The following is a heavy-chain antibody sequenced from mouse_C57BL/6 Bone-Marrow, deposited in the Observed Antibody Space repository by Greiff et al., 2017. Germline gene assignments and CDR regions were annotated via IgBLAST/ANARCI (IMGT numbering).Heavy chain of an antibody. CDR2: INPNNGGT. J-gene: IGHJ2*01. Sequence: VQLQQSGPELVKPGASVKISCKASGYTFTDYYMNWVKQSHGKSLEWIGDINPNNGGTSYNQKFKGKATLTVDKSSSTAYMELRSLTSEDSAVYYCAVYYDYDEGAFDYWGQGTTLTVSS. CDR1: GYTFTDYY. CDR3: AVYYDYDEGAFDY. V-gene: IGHV1-26*01. D-gene: IGHD2-4*01.